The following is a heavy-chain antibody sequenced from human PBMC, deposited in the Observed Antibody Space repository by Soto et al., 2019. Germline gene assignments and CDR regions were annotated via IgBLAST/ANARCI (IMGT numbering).Heavy chain of an antibody. CDR2: ISGSGGST. J-gene: IGHJ4*02. V-gene: IGHV3-23*01. D-gene: IGHD6-19*01. Sequence: GVSLRLSCAASGFTFSSYAMSWVRQAPGKGLEWVSAISGSGGSTYYADSVKGRFTISRDNSKNTLYLQMNSLRAEDTAVYYCAKNWGRIAVAGIFFDYWGQGTLVTVSS. CDR3: AKNWGRIAVAGIFFDY. CDR1: GFTFSSYA.